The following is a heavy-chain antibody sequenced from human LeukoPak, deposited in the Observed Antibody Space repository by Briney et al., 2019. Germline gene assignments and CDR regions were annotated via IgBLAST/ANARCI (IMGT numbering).Heavy chain of an antibody. J-gene: IGHJ6*02. Sequence: GGSLRLSCAASGFSFTKAWMSWVRQTPGKGLEWIGRIKSKSDGGTTDYAAPVNGRFTISRDDSKNTLYLEMNRLRSEDTAVYYCTIDCSGVSCYLFYCLGVWGHGPAVTVSS. CDR1: GFSFTKAW. CDR2: IKSKSDGGTT. D-gene: IGHD2-15*01. CDR3: TIDCSGVSCYLFYCLGV. V-gene: IGHV3-15*01.